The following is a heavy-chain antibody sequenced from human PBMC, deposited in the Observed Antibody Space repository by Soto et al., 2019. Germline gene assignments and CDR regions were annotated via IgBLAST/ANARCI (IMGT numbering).Heavy chain of an antibody. CDR3: AKERSSGWSFDY. CDR1: GFTFSTYA. J-gene: IGHJ4*02. D-gene: IGHD6-19*01. Sequence: PGGSLRLSCAASGFTFSTYAMNWVRQAPGKGLERVSGISGSGDSTYYADSVKGRFTVSRDNSKNTLYLQMNSLRGEDTAVFYCAKERSSGWSFDYWGQGTLVTVSS. CDR2: ISGSGDST. V-gene: IGHV3-23*01.